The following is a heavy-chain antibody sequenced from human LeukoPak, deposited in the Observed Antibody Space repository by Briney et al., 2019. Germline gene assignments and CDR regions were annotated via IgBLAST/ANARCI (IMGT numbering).Heavy chain of an antibody. D-gene: IGHD6-19*01. CDR3: ARAPGPRTVAGTDY. Sequence: GASVKVSCKASGYTFTGYYVHWVRQAPGQGLEWMGWIDPNSGGTNYAQNFQGRVTMTRDTSISTAYMELSSLRSDDTAVYYCARAPGPRTVAGTDYWGQGTLVTVSS. CDR2: IDPNSGGT. J-gene: IGHJ4*02. V-gene: IGHV1-2*02. CDR1: GYTFTGYY.